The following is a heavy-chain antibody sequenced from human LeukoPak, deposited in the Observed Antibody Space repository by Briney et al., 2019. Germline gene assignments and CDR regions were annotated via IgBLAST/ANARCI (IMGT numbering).Heavy chain of an antibody. CDR1: GGSISSYY. CDR2: IYYSGST. J-gene: IGHJ4*02. D-gene: IGHD4-17*01. V-gene: IGHV4-59*06. CDR3: GRADGDYYRVS. Sequence: SETLSLTCTVSGGSISSYYWSWIRQHPGKGLEWIGYIYYSGSTYYNPSLKSRITISVDTSKNQFSLKLSSVTAADTAVYYCGRADGDYYRVSWGQGTLVTVSS.